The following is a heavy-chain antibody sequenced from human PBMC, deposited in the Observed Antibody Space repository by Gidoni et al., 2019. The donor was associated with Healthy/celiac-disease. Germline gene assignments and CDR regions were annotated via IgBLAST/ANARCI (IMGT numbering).Heavy chain of an antibody. CDR3: AKDPQYYYDSSGYLAY. CDR2: ISYDGSNK. Sequence: QVQLVESGGGVVQPGRSLRLYCAASGFTFSSYGMHWVRQAPGKGLEWVAVISYDGSNKYYADSVKGRFTISRDNSKNTLYLQMNSLRAEDTAVYYCAKDPQYYYDSSGYLAYWGQGTLVTVSS. CDR1: GFTFSSYG. V-gene: IGHV3-30*18. D-gene: IGHD3-22*01. J-gene: IGHJ4*02.